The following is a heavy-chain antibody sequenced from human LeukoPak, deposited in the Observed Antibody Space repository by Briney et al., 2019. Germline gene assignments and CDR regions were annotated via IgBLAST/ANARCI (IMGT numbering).Heavy chain of an antibody. V-gene: IGHV5-51*01. D-gene: IGHD1-14*01. J-gene: IGHJ6*02. CDR2: IYPRDSDT. CDR1: GYTFTTYW. Sequence: GESLKISCKGSGYTFTTYWIAWVRQMPGKGLEWMVIIYPRDSDTRYSPSFQGQVTISADKSISTAYLQWSSLKASDSAMYYCARHESTNPLGVWGQGTTVTVSS. CDR3: ARHESTNPLGV.